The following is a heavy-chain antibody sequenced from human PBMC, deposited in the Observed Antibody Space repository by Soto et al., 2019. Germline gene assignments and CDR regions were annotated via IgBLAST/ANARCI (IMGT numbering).Heavy chain of an antibody. D-gene: IGHD5-18*01. V-gene: IGHV1-2*04. J-gene: IGHJ4*01. CDR3: ASGGSDTAMVPPVDY. Sequence: QVQLVQSGAEVKKPGATVKVSCKASGYTFTGYYMHWVRQAPGQGLERMGWINPNSGGTNYAQKFQGWVTMTRDTSMSTAYMELSRLRSDDTAVYYCASGGSDTAMVPPVDYWGHGTLVTVSS. CDR1: GYTFTGYY. CDR2: INPNSGGT.